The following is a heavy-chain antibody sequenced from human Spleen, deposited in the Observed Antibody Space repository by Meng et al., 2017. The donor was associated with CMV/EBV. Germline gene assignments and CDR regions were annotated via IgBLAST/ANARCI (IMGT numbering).Heavy chain of an antibody. V-gene: IGHV4-39*07. Sequence: SETLSLTCTVSGGSISSSSYYWGWIRQPPGKGLEWIGSIYYSGSTNYNPSLKSRVTISVDTSKNQFSLKLSSVTAADTAVYYCARVYLDCSSTSCHSEDAFDIWGQGTMVTVSS. CDR2: IYYSGST. CDR1: GGSISSSSYY. D-gene: IGHD2-2*01. CDR3: ARVYLDCSSTSCHSEDAFDI. J-gene: IGHJ3*02.